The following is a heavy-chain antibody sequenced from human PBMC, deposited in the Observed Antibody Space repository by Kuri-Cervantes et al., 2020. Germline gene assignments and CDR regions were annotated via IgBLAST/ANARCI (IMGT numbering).Heavy chain of an antibody. CDR3: ARDRGFMFDY. CDR2: ISSSGSTI. Sequence: GESLKISCAASGFTFTSYSMNWVRQAPGKGLEWVSYISSSGSTIYYADSVKGRFTISRDNARASLYLQMNNLRAEDTAVYYCARDRGFMFDYCAQGTLVTVSS. V-gene: IGHV3-48*01. CDR1: GFTFTSYS. J-gene: IGHJ4*02. D-gene: IGHD3-16*01.